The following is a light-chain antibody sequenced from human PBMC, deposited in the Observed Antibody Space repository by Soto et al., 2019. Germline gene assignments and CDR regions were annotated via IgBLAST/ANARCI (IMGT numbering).Light chain of an antibody. CDR1: SNDIGGYNY. Sequence: QSVLTQPASVSGSPGQPITISCTGTSNDIGGYNYVSWYQHHPDKAPKLMIYEVSNRPSGVSNRFSGSKSGNTASLSISGLQAEDEADYYCSSFTSTSTLVFGGGTKLTVL. CDR2: EVS. V-gene: IGLV2-14*01. J-gene: IGLJ2*01. CDR3: SSFTSTSTLV.